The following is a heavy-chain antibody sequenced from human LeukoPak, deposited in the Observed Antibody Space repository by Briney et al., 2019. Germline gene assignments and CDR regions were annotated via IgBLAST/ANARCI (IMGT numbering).Heavy chain of an antibody. CDR1: GGTFSSYA. V-gene: IGHV1-69*06. Sequence: GASVKVSCKASGGTFSSYAISWVRQAPGQGLEWMGGIIPIFGTANYAQKFQGRVTITADKSTSTAYMELSSLRSEDTAVYYCARDPYSGYDSDRVGGTRDDYWGQGTLVTVSS. CDR2: IIPIFGTA. J-gene: IGHJ4*02. D-gene: IGHD5-12*01. CDR3: ARDPYSGYDSDRVGGTRDDY.